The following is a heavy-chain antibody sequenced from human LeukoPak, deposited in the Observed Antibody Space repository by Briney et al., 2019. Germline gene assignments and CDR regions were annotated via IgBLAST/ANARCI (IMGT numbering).Heavy chain of an antibody. V-gene: IGHV4-59*01. D-gene: IGHD3-10*01. J-gene: IGHJ6*03. CDR1: GVSISSYY. CDR2: IYYSGST. Sequence: SETLSLTCTVSGVSISSYYWSWIRQPPGKGLEWIGYIYYSGSTNYNSSLKSRVTISVDTSKNQFSLRLTSVTAADTAVYYCARVYYGSYYYYMDVWGKGTTVTVSS. CDR3: ARVYYGSYYYYMDV.